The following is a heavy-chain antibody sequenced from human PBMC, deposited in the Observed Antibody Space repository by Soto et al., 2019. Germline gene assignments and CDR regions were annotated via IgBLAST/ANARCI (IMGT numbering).Heavy chain of an antibody. J-gene: IGHJ6*02. CDR1: GYTFTSYG. Sequence: QVQLVQSGAEVKKPGASVKVSCKASGYTFTSYGLSWVRQAPGQGLEWMGWINGYTGNTNYAQKFQGRVTMTTDTSTNTAYLDLSTLISHDTAVYYCARSWVTGKGGIDVWGQGTTVTVSS. D-gene: IGHD3-16*01. CDR2: INGYTGNT. V-gene: IGHV1-18*01. CDR3: ARSWVTGKGGIDV.